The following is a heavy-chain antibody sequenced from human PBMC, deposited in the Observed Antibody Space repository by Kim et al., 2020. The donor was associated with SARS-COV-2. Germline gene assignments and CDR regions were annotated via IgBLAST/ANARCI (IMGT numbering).Heavy chain of an antibody. CDR3: ARVSYYGSGGYPDY. D-gene: IGHD3-10*01. J-gene: IGHJ4*02. V-gene: IGHV4-31*03. CDR1: GGSISSGGYY. Sequence: SETLSLTCTVSGGSISSGGYYWSWIRQHPGKGLEWIGYIYYSGSTYYNPSLKSRVTISVDTSKNQFSLKLSSVTAADTAVYYCARVSYYGSGGYPDYWGQGTLVTVSS. CDR2: IYYSGST.